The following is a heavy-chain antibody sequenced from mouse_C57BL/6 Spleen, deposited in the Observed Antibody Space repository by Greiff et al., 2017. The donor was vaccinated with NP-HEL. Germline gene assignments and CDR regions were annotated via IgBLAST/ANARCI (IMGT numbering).Heavy chain of an antibody. D-gene: IGHD3-2*02. CDR1: GYTFTSYW. J-gene: IGHJ4*01. V-gene: IGHV1-69*01. CDR3: ASSTPDSSGYDAMDY. Sequence: QVQLQQPGAELVMPGASVKLSCKASGYTFTSYWMHWVKQRPGQGLEWIGEIDPSDSYTNYNQKFKGKSTLTVDKSSSTAYMQLSSLTSEDSAVYYCASSTPDSSGYDAMDYWGQGTSVTVSS. CDR2: IDPSDSYT.